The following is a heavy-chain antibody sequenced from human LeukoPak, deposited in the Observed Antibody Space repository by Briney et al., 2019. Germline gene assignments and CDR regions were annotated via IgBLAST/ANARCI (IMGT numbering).Heavy chain of an antibody. CDR3: ARVRYYYDSSASADAFDI. V-gene: IGHV3-7*03. CDR1: GFTFSSYW. CDR2: IKQDGSEK. Sequence: GGCLRLPCAASGFTFSSYWMSWVRQAPGKGLEWLANIKQDGSEKYYVDSVKGRFTISRDNAKNSLYLQMNSLRAEDTAVYYCARVRYYYDSSASADAFDIWGQGTMVTVSS. J-gene: IGHJ3*02. D-gene: IGHD3-22*01.